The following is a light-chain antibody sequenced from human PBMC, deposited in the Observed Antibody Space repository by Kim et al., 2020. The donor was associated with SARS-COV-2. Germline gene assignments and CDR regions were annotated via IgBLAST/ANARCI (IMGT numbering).Light chain of an antibody. Sequence: SITPSCAGTNSDVGGYNYVSWYQQHPGKAPKLMIYGVSNRPSGVSNRFSGSKSGNTASLTISGLQAEDEADYYCSSYTRSTTTYVFGTGTKVTVL. J-gene: IGLJ1*01. CDR2: GVS. CDR1: NSDVGGYNY. CDR3: SSYTRSTTTYV. V-gene: IGLV2-14*03.